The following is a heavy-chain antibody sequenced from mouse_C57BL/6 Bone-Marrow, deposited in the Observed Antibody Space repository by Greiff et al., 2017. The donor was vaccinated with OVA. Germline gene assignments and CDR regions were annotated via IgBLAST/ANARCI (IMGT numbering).Heavy chain of an antibody. D-gene: IGHD2-5*01. CDR1: GYTFTSYW. V-gene: IGHV1-55*01. CDR3: ARYSNYVACFAY. J-gene: IGHJ3*01. CDR2: IYPGSGST. Sequence: QVQLQQPGAELVKPGASVKMSCKASGYTFTSYWITWVKQRPGQGLEWIGDIYPGSGSTNYNEKFKSKATLTVDTSSSTAYMQLSSLTSEDSAVYYCARYSNYVACFAYWGQGTLVTGSA.